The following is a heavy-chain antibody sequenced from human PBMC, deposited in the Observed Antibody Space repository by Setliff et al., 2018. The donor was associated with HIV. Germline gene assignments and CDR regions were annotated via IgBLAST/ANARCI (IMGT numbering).Heavy chain of an antibody. CDR1: GGSISSGGYY. Sequence: SETLSLTCTVSGGSISSGGYYWNWIRQHPGKGLAWIGYIYYSGNTYYNPSLKSRVTISLDTSKNQFSLKLSSVTAADTAVYYCARSKTFYDFWGGYYTHGAFKIWGLGTMVTVSS. V-gene: IGHV4-31*03. D-gene: IGHD3-3*01. CDR2: IYYSGNT. CDR3: ARSKTFYDFWGGYYTHGAFKI. J-gene: IGHJ3*02.